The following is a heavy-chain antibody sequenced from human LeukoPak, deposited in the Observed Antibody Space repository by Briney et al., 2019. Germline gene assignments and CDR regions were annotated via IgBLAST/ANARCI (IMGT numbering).Heavy chain of an antibody. CDR2: ISSSGSTI. Sequence: GGSLRLSCAASGFSFSSYEMNWVRQAPGKGLEWVSYISSSGSTIYYADSVKGRFTISRDNAKNSLYLQMNSLRAEDTAVYYCARDKGGYCSGGSCYSDPYYYGMDVWGKGTTVTVSS. J-gene: IGHJ6*04. V-gene: IGHV3-48*03. CDR3: ARDKGGYCSGGSCYSDPYYYGMDV. D-gene: IGHD2-15*01. CDR1: GFSFSSYE.